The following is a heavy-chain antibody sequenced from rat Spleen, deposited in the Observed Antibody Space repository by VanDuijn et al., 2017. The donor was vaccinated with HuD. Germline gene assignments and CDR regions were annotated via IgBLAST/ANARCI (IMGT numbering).Heavy chain of an antibody. D-gene: IGHD1-10*01. Sequence: EVQLVESGGGLVQPGRSLKLSCAASGLTFSDYVMAWVRQAPTKGLEWVASISTGGGNTYYRDSVKGRFTISRDNAKNTLYLQMDSLRSEDTATYYCAKVHNNYYNWFAYWGQGTLVTVSS. CDR2: ISTGGGNT. CDR1: GLTFSDYV. J-gene: IGHJ3*01. CDR3: AKVHNNYYNWFAY. V-gene: IGHV5S13*01.